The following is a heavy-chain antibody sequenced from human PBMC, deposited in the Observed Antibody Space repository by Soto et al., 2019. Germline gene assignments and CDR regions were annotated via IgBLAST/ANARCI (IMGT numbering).Heavy chain of an antibody. D-gene: IGHD2-15*01. J-gene: IGHJ1*01. CDR3: AREPLGYCSGGSCPGYFQH. V-gene: IGHV4-59*01. CDR1: GGSISSYY. Sequence: SETLSLTCTVSGGSISSYYWSWIRQPPGKGLEWIGYIYYSGSTNYNPSLKSRVTISVDTSKNQFSLKLSSVTAADTAVYYCAREPLGYCSGGSCPGYFQHWGQGTRVTVS. CDR2: IYYSGST.